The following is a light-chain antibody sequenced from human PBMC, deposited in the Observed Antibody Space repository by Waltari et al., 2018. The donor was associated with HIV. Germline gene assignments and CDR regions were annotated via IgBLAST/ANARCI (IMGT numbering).Light chain of an antibody. Sequence: SYVLTQPPSVSVAPGKTARITCGGNNIGRKSVNWYQQKPGQAPVLVIYDDSDRPSGIPERFSGSNSGNTATLTISRVEAGDEADYYCQVWDCSSDHPVFGGGTKLTVL. J-gene: IGLJ3*02. CDR2: DDS. V-gene: IGLV3-21*04. CDR3: QVWDCSSDHPV. CDR1: NIGRKS.